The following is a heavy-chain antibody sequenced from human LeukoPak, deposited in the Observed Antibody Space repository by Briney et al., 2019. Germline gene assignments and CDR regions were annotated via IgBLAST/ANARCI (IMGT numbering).Heavy chain of an antibody. CDR2: ISSDGRVG. V-gene: IGHV3-48*03. CDR3: ARDTLNGPFVISLDY. J-gene: IGHJ4*02. Sequence: GGSLRLSCAASGFSFSSYEMNWVRQAPGKGLEWVSHISSDGRVGRYVDPVRGRFTMSRDNAKNLLFLQMNGLRVEDTAVYYCARDTLNGPFVISLDYWGQGALVTVSS. D-gene: IGHD3-9*01. CDR1: GFSFSSYE.